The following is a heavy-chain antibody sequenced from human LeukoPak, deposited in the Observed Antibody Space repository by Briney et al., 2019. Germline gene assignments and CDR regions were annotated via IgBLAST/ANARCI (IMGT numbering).Heavy chain of an antibody. J-gene: IGHJ4*02. V-gene: IGHV3-74*01. D-gene: IGHD5-24*01. CDR3: ARGGEMARMGPDY. Sequence: GGSLRLSCAASGFTFSSYWMHWVRQAPGKGLVWVSRINSDGSSTSYADSVKGRFTISRDNAKNTLYLQMNSLRAEDTAVYYCARGGEMARMGPDYWGQGTLVTVSS. CDR2: INSDGSST. CDR1: GFTFSSYW.